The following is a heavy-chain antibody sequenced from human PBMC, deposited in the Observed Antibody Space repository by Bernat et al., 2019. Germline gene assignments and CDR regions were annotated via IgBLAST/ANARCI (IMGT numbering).Heavy chain of an antibody. Sequence: QVQLVESGGGVVQPGRSLRLSCAASGFTFSSYAMHWVRQAPGKGLEWVAVISYDGSNKYYADSVKGRFTISGDNSKNTLYLQMNSLRAEDTAVYYCARDGYDSSGYYPDPIDYWGQGTLVTVSS. CDR1: GFTFSSYA. V-gene: IGHV3-30-3*01. D-gene: IGHD3-22*01. J-gene: IGHJ4*02. CDR2: ISYDGSNK. CDR3: ARDGYDSSGYYPDPIDY.